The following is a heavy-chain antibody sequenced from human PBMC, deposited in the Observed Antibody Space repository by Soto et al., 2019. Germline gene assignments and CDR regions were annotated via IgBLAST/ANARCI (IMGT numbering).Heavy chain of an antibody. CDR2: IKQDGSEK. Sequence: GSLRLSCAASGFTFSSFWMYWVRQAPVRGLEWVATIKQDGSEKYHVDSVKGRFTISRDNAKNSLYLQMSSLGADDTAVYYCARGYFFDSSRYYADYWGQGTLVTVYS. CDR3: ARGYFFDSSRYYADY. D-gene: IGHD3-22*01. V-gene: IGHV3-7*05. CDR1: GFTFSSFW. J-gene: IGHJ4*02.